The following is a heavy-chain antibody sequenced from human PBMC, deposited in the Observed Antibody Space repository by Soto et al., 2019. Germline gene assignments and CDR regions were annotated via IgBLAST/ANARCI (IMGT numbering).Heavy chain of an antibody. CDR2: IYSTGTT. V-gene: IGHV3-53*01. CDR3: AKDGSGLGSHYNRFGY. J-gene: IGHJ4*02. D-gene: IGHD3-10*01. CDR1: GFTVGNNY. Sequence: EVQLVESGGGLIQPGGSLKLSCAASGFTVGNNYMSWVRQAPGKGLEWVSLIYSTGTTKYADSVKGRFAVSRDNAKNTLYLQMNSLRAEDTAVYYWAKDGSGLGSHYNRFGYGGQGALVTVSS.